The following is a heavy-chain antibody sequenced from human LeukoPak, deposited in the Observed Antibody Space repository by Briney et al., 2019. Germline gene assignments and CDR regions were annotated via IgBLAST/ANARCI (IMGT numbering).Heavy chain of an antibody. CDR3: AKGGFGKRGYSYGHFDY. D-gene: IGHD5-18*01. CDR1: GFTFSSYA. J-gene: IGHJ4*02. CDR2: ISGSGGST. V-gene: IGHV3-23*01. Sequence: GGSLRLSCAASGFTFSSYAMSWVRQAPGKGLEWVSAISGSGGSTYYADSVKGRFTISRDNSKNTLYLQMNSLRAEDTAVYYCAKGGFGKRGYSYGHFDYWGQGTLVTVSS.